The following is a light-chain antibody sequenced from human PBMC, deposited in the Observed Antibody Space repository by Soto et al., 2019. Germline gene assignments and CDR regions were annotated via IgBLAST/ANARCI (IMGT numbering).Light chain of an antibody. J-gene: IGKJ5*01. V-gene: IGKV1-13*02. CDR2: DAS. Sequence: QVTQTPTAQSSFVPDTVSLTCRASQGIATGLAWYQQKPGAPPRLLIYDASILQRGVPSRFSGSGSGTHFILTISNLQPEDFATYYCQQFNSLFGQGTRLEIK. CDR3: QQFNSL. CDR1: QGIATG.